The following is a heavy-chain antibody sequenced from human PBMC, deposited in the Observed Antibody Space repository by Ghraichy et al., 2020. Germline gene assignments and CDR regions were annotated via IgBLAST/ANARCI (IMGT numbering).Heavy chain of an antibody. CDR2: INPNSGGT. J-gene: IGHJ6*02. Sequence: ASVKVSCKASGYTFTGYYMHWVRQAPGQGLEWMGWINPNSGGTNYAQKFQGRVTMTRDTSISTAYMELSRLRSDDTAVYYCAIGGGSWTYYYYYYGMDVWGQGTTVTVSS. CDR3: AIGGGSWTYYYYYYGMDV. D-gene: IGHD1-26*01. CDR1: GYTFTGYY. V-gene: IGHV1-2*02.